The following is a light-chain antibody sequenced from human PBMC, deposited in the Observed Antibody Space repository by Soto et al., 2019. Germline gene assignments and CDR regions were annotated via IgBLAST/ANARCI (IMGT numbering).Light chain of an antibody. J-gene: IGKJ1*01. CDR3: QQYGSSPWT. CDR1: QSASSRY. Sequence: EIVLTQSPDTLSLSPGERATLSCRAGQSASSRYLAWYQQKPGQAPRLLIYGASSRATGIPDRFSGSGSGTDFTLTISRLEPEDFAVYYCQQYGSSPWTFGQGTKVEIK. V-gene: IGKV3-20*01. CDR2: GAS.